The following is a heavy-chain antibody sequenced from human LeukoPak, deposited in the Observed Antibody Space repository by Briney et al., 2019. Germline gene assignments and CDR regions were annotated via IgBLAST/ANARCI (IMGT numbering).Heavy chain of an antibody. V-gene: IGHV4-4*02. Sequence: GSLRLSCAASGFTFSNAWMSWVRQAPGKGLEWIGEIYHSGSTNYNPSLKSRVTISVDKSKNQFSLKLSSVTAADTAVYYCASSDTAMDYFDYWGQGTLVTVSS. D-gene: IGHD5-18*01. CDR1: GFTFSNAW. J-gene: IGHJ4*02. CDR3: ASSDTAMDYFDY. CDR2: IYHSGST.